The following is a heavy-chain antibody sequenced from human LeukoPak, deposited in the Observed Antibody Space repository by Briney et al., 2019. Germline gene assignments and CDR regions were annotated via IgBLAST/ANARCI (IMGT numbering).Heavy chain of an antibody. CDR3: ARLDGYNLYYYGMDV. Sequence: SEPLSLTCTVSGGSISSYYWSWIRQPPGKGLEWIGYIYYSGSTNYNPSLKSRVTISVDTSKNQFSLKLSSVTAADTAVYYCARLDGYNLYYYGMDVWGQGTTVIVSS. CDR2: IYYSGST. J-gene: IGHJ6*02. D-gene: IGHD5-24*01. V-gene: IGHV4-59*01. CDR1: GGSISSYY.